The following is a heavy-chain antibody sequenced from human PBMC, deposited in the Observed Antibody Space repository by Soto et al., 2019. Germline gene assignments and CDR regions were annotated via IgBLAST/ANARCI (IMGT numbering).Heavy chain of an antibody. CDR2: ISGSGGST. V-gene: IGHV3-23*01. D-gene: IGHD2-15*01. CDR3: ANIDIVVVVAATSSGDY. Sequence: GGSLRLSCAASGFTFSSYAMSWVRQAPGKGLEWVSAISGSGGSTYYADSGKGRFTISRDNSKNTLYLQMNSLRAEDTAVYYCANIDIVVVVAATSSGDYWGQGTLVTVSS. J-gene: IGHJ4*02. CDR1: GFTFSSYA.